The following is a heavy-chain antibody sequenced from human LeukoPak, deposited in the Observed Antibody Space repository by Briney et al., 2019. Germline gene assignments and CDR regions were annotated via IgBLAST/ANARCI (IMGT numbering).Heavy chain of an antibody. Sequence: SGGSLRLSCAASGFTFNNYWMSCVRQAPGKGLEWVANIKQDGSVKNYVDYMEGRFTISRDNAKNSLYLQMNGLRAEDTAVYYCVRTSRSSSTDSWGQGTLVTVSS. CDR3: VRTSRSSSTDS. V-gene: IGHV3-7*01. CDR1: GFTFNNYW. J-gene: IGHJ5*01. CDR2: IKQDGSVK. D-gene: IGHD6-6*01.